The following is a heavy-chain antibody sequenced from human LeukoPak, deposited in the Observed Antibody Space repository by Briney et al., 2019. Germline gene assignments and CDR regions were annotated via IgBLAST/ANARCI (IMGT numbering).Heavy chain of an antibody. CDR2: ISYDGSNK. J-gene: IGHJ4*02. CDR1: GFTFSSYA. V-gene: IGHV3-30*04. D-gene: IGHD6-13*01. Sequence: PGRSLRLSCAASGFTFSSYAMHWVRQAPGKGLEWVAVISYDGSNKYYADSVKGRFTISRDNSKNTLYLRMNSLRAEDTAVYYCAREDSSSWCPDYWGQGTLVTVSS. CDR3: AREDSSSWCPDY.